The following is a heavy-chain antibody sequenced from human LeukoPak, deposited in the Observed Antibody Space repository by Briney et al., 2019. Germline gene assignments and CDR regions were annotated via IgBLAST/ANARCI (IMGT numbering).Heavy chain of an antibody. CDR3: AILSGAFDI. CDR1: GYSISSGYY. V-gene: IGHV4-38-2*02. CDR2: IYHSGST. J-gene: IGHJ3*02. Sequence: SETLSLTCTVSGYSISSGYYWGWIRQPPGKGLEWIGSIYHSGSTYYNPSLKSRVTISVDTSKNQFSLKLSSVTAADTAVYYCAILSGAFDIWGQGTMVTVSS.